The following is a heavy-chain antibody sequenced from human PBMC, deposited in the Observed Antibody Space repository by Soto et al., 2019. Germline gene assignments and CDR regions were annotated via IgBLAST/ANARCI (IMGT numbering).Heavy chain of an antibody. D-gene: IGHD3-22*01. V-gene: IGHV5-10-1*01. CDR3: ARLWEGSSGYYGHYAFDI. Sequence: ESLKICCKGSGYSFTSYWISWVRQMPGKGLEWMGRIDPSDSYTNYSPSFQGHVTISADKSISTAYLQWSSLKASDTAMYYCARLWEGSSGYYGHYAFDIWGQGTMVTVSS. CDR1: GYSFTSYW. CDR2: IDPSDSYT. J-gene: IGHJ3*02.